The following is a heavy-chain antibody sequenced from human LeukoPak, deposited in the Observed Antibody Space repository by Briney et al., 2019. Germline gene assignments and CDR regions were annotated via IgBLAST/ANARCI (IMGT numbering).Heavy chain of an antibody. V-gene: IGHV1-18*01. Sequence: ASVRVSCKASGYTFTSYGISWVRQAPGQGLEWMGWISVYNDHTNYVQKLQGRVTMTTDTSTSTAYMELRNLRSDDTAVYYCARDLWNFYDDSGYNRDFDSWGQGTLVTVSS. CDR3: ARDLWNFYDDSGYNRDFDS. J-gene: IGHJ5*01. CDR1: GYTFTSYG. CDR2: ISVYNDHT. D-gene: IGHD3-22*01.